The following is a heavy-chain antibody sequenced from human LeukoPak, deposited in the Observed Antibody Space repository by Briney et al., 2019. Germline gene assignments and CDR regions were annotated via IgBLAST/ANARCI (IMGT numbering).Heavy chain of an antibody. Sequence: GGSLRLSCAASGFTFSSYAMHWVRQAPGKGLEWVAVISYDGTIKYYADSVKGRFTISRDNSKNTLYLQMNSLRAEDTAVYYCARKDSGRYIRPFDYWGQGTLVTVSS. D-gene: IGHD3-10*01. J-gene: IGHJ4*02. CDR1: GFTFSSYA. CDR3: ARKDSGRYIRPFDY. CDR2: ISYDGTIK. V-gene: IGHV3-30*04.